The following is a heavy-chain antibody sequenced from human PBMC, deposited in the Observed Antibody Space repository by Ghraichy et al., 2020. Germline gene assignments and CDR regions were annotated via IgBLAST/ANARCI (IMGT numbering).Heavy chain of an antibody. CDR3: AREAKSYNWFDP. CDR1: GGSISSSNW. V-gene: IGHV4-4*02. CDR2: IYHSGST. Sequence: ESLNISCAVSGGSISSSNWWSWVRQPPGKGLEWIGEIYHSGSTNYNPSLKSRVTISVDKSKNQFSLKLSSVTAADTAVYYCAREAKSYNWFDPWGQGTLVTVSS. J-gene: IGHJ5*02. D-gene: IGHD3-10*01.